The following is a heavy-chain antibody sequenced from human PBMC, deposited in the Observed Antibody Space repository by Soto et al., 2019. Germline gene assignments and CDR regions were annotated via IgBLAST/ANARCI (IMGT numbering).Heavy chain of an antibody. CDR3: GGAHELRCAGGDCYNGIDY. D-gene: IGHD2-21*02. CDR1: GDTLSKYS. CDR2: IIPLFGTQ. Sequence: GASVKVSCKASGDTLSKYSINWVRQAPGQGLKWMGGIIPLFGTQDYAQEFQGRVTFTADKFTGTAYMEMSSLRFDDTAVYYCGGAHELRCAGGDCYNGIDYWGQGTLVTVSS. V-gene: IGHV1-69*06. J-gene: IGHJ4*02.